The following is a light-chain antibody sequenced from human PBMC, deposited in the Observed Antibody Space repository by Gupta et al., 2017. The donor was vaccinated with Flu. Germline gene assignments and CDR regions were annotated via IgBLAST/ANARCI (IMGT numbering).Light chain of an antibody. V-gene: IGKV4-1*01. CDR2: WAS. CDR1: QSGLYSSNNKKY. J-gene: IGKJ1*01. CDR3: LQDVNTPWT. Sequence: DIVMTQSPDSLAVPLGERATINCRPSQSGLYSSNNKKYLAWYQQKPGQPPKLLIYWASTRESGVPDRFSGSGSGTDFTLTISNLQAEDVAVYYCLQDVNTPWTFGQGTKVDIK.